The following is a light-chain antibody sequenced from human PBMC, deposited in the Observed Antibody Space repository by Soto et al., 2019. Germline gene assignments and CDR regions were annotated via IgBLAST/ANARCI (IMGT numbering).Light chain of an antibody. CDR1: QSVSSY. J-gene: IGKJ3*01. Sequence: EIVLTQSPATLSLSPGERATLSCRASQSVSSYLAWYQQKPGQAPRLLIYDASNRATGIPARFSGSGSGTDFTLTISSLEPEDFAVYYFQQRSNWLFTFGPGTKGDIK. CDR3: QQRSNWLFT. CDR2: DAS. V-gene: IGKV3-11*01.